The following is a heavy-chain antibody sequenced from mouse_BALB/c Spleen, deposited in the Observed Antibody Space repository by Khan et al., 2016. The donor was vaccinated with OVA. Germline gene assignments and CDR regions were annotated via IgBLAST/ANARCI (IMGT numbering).Heavy chain of an antibody. V-gene: IGHV3-2*02. J-gene: IGHJ2*01. D-gene: IGHD1-2*01. Sequence: EVELVESGPGLVKPSQSLSLTCTVTGYSITSGYGWNWIRQFPGNKLEWMGYISHSGSTNYHPSLKSRISITRDTSKNQLFLQSNSATTEDTATYYCARTARIKYWGQGTTLTVSS. CDR1: GYSITSGYG. CDR2: ISHSGST. CDR3: ARTARIKY.